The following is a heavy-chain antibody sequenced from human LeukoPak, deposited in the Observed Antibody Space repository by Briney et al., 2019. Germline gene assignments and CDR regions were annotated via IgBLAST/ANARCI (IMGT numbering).Heavy chain of an antibody. CDR2: INAYNGKT. Sequence: ASVKVSCKVSGYTFTRFAFSWVRQAPGHGLEWMGRINAYNGKTEYSEKLQGRLTMTTETSSSTLYLELRSLGSDDTAVYFCARDTPQHLKRFDDWGQGTLVIVSS. V-gene: IGHV1-18*01. J-gene: IGHJ4*02. CDR3: ARDTPQHLKRFDD. CDR1: GYTFTRFA. D-gene: IGHD1-1*01.